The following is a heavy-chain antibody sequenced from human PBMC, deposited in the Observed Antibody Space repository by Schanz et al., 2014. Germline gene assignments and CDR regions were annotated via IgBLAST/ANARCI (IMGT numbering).Heavy chain of an antibody. CDR3: AKGMGYGSGGACYDYYYDDLDV. Sequence: QVQLVESGGGVVQFGRSLRLSCVASGFTFSSYGMHWVRQAPGKGLEWVAVIWYDENNKYYADSVKGRFTISRDNSENTLYRERNRLSADDTAVFYCAKGMGYGSGGACYDYYYDDLDVWGQGTTVTVSS. V-gene: IGHV3-33*06. CDR1: GFTFSSYG. CDR2: IWYDENNK. J-gene: IGHJ6*02. D-gene: IGHD2-15*01.